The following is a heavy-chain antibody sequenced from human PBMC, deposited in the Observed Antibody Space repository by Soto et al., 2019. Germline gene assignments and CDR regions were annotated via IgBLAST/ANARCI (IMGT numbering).Heavy chain of an antibody. V-gene: IGHV3-30-3*02. D-gene: IGHD6-19*01. J-gene: IGHJ4*02. CDR3: AKSSGSSGWYSLDY. CDR2: ISYDGSNK. CDR1: GFTFSSYA. Sequence: GGSLRLSCAASGFTFSSYAMHWVRQAPGKGLEWVAVISYDGSNKYYADSVKGRFTISRDNSKNTLYLQMNSLRAEDTVVYYCAKSSGSSGWYSLDYWGQGTLVTVSS.